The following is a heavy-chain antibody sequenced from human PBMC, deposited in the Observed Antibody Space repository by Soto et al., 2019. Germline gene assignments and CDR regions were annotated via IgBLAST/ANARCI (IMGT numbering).Heavy chain of an antibody. CDR1: GFTFSSYG. Sequence: GGSLRLSCAASGFTFSSYGMHWVRQAPGKGLEWVAVISYDGSNKYYADSVKGRFTISRDNSKNTLYLQMNSLRAEDTAVYYCAKDLIPGIAVAGTVGGDGMDVWGQGTTLTVSS. V-gene: IGHV3-30*18. CDR2: ISYDGSNK. J-gene: IGHJ6*02. D-gene: IGHD6-19*01. CDR3: AKDLIPGIAVAGTVGGDGMDV.